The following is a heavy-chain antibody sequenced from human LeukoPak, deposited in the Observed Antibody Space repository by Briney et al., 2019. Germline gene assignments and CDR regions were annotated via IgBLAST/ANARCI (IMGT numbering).Heavy chain of an antibody. Sequence: ASVKVSCKASGYTFTGYYMHWVRQAPGQGLEWMGWIDPNSGGTNYAQKFQGRVTMTRDTSISTAYMELSRLRSDDTAVYYCAKGHEWFSGSYHPLDYWGQGTLVTVSS. CDR2: IDPNSGGT. J-gene: IGHJ4*02. CDR1: GYTFTGYY. CDR3: AKGHEWFSGSYHPLDY. V-gene: IGHV1-2*02. D-gene: IGHD3-10*01.